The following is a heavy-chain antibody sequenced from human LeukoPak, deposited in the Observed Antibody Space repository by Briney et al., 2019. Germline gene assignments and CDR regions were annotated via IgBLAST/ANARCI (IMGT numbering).Heavy chain of an antibody. D-gene: IGHD3-16*01. J-gene: IGHJ3*02. CDR1: GYTFTGYY. Sequence: GASVKVSCKASGYTFTGYYMHWVRQAPGQGLEWMGWMNPNSGNTGYAQKFQGRVTMTRNTSISTAYMELSSLRSEDTAVYYCARSWGFHEGDDAFDIWGQGTMVTVSS. CDR3: ARSWGFHEGDDAFDI. CDR2: MNPNSGNT. V-gene: IGHV1-8*02.